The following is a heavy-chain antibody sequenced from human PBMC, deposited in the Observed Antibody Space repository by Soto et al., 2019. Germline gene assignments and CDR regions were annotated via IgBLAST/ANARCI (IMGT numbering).Heavy chain of an antibody. CDR2: INHSGST. V-gene: IGHV4-34*01. J-gene: IGHJ6*03. D-gene: IGHD6-13*01. Sequence: QVQLQQWGAGLLKPSETLSLTCAVYDGSFSGYYWSWIRQPPGKGLEWIGDINHSGSTNYNPSLKSRVPISVDTSNNQFSLRLSAVTAADTAVYYCARDPSIAAAGTRFYYYMDVWGKGTTVTVSS. CDR1: DGSFSGYY. CDR3: ARDPSIAAAGTRFYYYMDV.